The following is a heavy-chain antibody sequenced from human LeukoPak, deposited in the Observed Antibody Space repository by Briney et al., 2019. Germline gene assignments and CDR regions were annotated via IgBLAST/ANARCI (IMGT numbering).Heavy chain of an antibody. V-gene: IGHV3-23*01. CDR2: VYGNGVNT. CDR1: GFTFSNYL. Sequence: GGSLRLSCAASGFTFSNYLMSWVRQAPGKGLQWVSTVYGNGVNTNYADSVKGRFTISRDNSKNTLYLQMNSLRVDDTAVYYCARDPNGSFDYWGQGTLVTVSS. J-gene: IGHJ4*02. CDR3: ARDPNGSFDY. D-gene: IGHD2-15*01.